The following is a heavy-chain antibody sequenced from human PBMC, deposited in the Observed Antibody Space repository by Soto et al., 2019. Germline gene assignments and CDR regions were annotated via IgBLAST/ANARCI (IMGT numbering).Heavy chain of an antibody. Sequence: SETLSLTCTVSGGSISSYYWSWIRQPAGKGLEWIGRIYTSGSTNYNPSLKSRVTMSVDTSRNQFSLKLSSVTAADTAVYYCARDVGAAAAPSWFDYWGQGTLVTVSS. D-gene: IGHD6-25*01. J-gene: IGHJ4*02. V-gene: IGHV4-4*07. CDR2: IYTSGST. CDR3: ARDVGAAAAPSWFDY. CDR1: GGSISSYY.